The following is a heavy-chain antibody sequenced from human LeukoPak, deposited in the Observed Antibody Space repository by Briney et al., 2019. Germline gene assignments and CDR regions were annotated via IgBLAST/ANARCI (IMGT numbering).Heavy chain of an antibody. CDR2: ISPDGSDK. J-gene: IGHJ4*02. V-gene: IGHV3-30*04. CDR1: GFTLGDYA. Sequence: PGGSLRLSCTASGFTLGDYAMSWVRQAPSKGLEWVAVISPDGSDKHYADSVKGRFIISRDNSENRLDLQMNSLRAEDTGVYYCAKDRSRSWALDFWGQGTLVTVSS. D-gene: IGHD6-13*01. CDR3: AKDRSRSWALDF.